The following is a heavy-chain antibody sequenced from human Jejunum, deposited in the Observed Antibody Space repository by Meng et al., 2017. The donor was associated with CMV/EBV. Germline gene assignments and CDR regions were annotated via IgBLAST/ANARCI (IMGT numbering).Heavy chain of an antibody. Sequence: GFTFSSYAMHWVRQAPGKGPEWVALISHDGTTKYYADFVMGRFTISRDDAKNSLYLHMNNLRAEDTAIYYCARDVTILGRVQTFDSWGQGTLVTVSS. J-gene: IGHJ4*02. CDR2: ISHDGTTK. V-gene: IGHV3-30-3*01. D-gene: IGHD3-3*01. CDR3: ARDVTILGRVQTFDS. CDR1: GFTFSSYA.